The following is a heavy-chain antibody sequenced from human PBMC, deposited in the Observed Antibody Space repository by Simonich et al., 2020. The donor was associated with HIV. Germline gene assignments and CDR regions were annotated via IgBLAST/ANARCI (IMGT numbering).Heavy chain of an antibody. D-gene: IGHD1-26*01. CDR1: GGSFSGYF. CDR3: ARHRRVGATTGDAFDI. V-gene: IGHV4-34*02. CDR2: INHSGST. Sequence: QVQLQQWGAGLLKPSETLSLTCAVYGGSFSGYFWSWIRQPPGRGLEWIAEINHSGSTNTNPSLKRRLTISVDTSKNQFSLKLSSVTAADTAVYYCARHRRVGATTGDAFDIWGQGTMVTVSS. J-gene: IGHJ3*02.